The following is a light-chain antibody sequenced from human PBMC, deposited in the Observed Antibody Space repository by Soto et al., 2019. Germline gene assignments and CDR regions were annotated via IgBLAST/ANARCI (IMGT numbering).Light chain of an antibody. J-gene: IGLJ3*02. CDR3: VAWDDNLSSRV. CDR1: RSNIGSAI. V-gene: IGLV1-47*01. Sequence: QSVLTQPPSLSGTPGQTVTISCIGSRSNIGSAIVHWYQQVPGTAPKHLIYMNSQRHSGVPDRFSGSKSGTSASLVITGLRPEDEADYYCVAWDDNLSSRVFGGGTKLTVL. CDR2: MNS.